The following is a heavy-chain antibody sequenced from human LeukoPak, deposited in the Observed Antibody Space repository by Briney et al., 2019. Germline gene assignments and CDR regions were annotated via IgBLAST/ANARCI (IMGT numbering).Heavy chain of an antibody. CDR3: ARDVPDYDILTGYPNFVY. D-gene: IGHD3-9*01. Sequence: GASVKVSCKASGYTFMSFGISWVRQAPGQGLEWMGWINGYNGNTNYAQKLQGRVTMTTDTSTSTAYMELTSLRSDDTAVYYCARDVPDYDILTGYPNFVYWGQGTLVTVSS. V-gene: IGHV1-18*01. CDR2: INGYNGNT. CDR1: GYTFMSFG. J-gene: IGHJ4*02.